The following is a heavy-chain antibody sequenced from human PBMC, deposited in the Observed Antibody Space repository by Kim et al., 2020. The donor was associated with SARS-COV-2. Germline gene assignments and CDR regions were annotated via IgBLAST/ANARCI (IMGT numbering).Heavy chain of an antibody. Sequence: PSLKRRITISVDTSKNQFSLKLSSVTAADTAVYFCAREITIFGVVRAFDIWGQGTMVTVSS. J-gene: IGHJ3*02. D-gene: IGHD3-3*01. CDR3: AREITIFGVVRAFDI. V-gene: IGHV4-31*02.